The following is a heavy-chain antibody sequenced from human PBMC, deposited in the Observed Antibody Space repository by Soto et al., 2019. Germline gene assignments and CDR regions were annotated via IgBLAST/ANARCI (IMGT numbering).Heavy chain of an antibody. CDR2: INRASIYI. Sequence: LRLSCLASGFTFSTYDMNWVRQAPGKGLEWVSSINRASIYIYYADSVRGRFTISRDNAKNSLYLQMDSLRVEDTAVYYCARRTVTTYHYFDYWGQGTLVTVSS. J-gene: IGHJ4*02. CDR3: ARRTVTTYHYFDY. V-gene: IGHV3-21*01. CDR1: GFTFSTYD. D-gene: IGHD4-17*01.